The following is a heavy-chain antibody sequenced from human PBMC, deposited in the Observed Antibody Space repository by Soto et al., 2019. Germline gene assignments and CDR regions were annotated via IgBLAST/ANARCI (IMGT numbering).Heavy chain of an antibody. CDR1: GGSISSSRYY. D-gene: IGHD3-16*02. CDR2: IYYSGST. V-gene: IGHV4-39*01. CDR3: ARSVPGMSTCGGVIVPDY. J-gene: IGHJ4*02. Sequence: SETLSLTCTVSGGSISSSRYYWGWIRQPPGKGLEWIGSIYYSGSTYYNPSLKSRVTISVDTSKNQFSLKLSSVTAADTAVYYCARSVPGMSTCGGVIVPDYWGQGSLVTVCS.